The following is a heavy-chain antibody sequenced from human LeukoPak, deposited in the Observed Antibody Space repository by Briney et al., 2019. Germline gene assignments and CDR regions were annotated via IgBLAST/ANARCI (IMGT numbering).Heavy chain of an antibody. CDR3: TRGDCSSTTCYAHY. D-gene: IGHD2-2*01. J-gene: IGHJ4*02. CDR1: GFTFGDYA. Sequence: PGGSLRLSCTASGFTFGDYAMSWVRQAPGKGLEWVGFIRTKAYGGTTEYAASVKGGFTISREDSVSIAYLQMNSLKTEDTAVYYCTRGDCSSTTCYAHYWGQGTLVTVSS. CDR2: IRTKAYGGTT. V-gene: IGHV3-49*04.